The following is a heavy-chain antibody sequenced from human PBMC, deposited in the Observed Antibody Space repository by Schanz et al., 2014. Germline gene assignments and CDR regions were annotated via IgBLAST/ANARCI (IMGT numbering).Heavy chain of an antibody. CDR1: GFTFSNHA. CDR3: AKHVRSLTGNDY. V-gene: IGHV3-23*01. J-gene: IGHJ4*02. Sequence: EVHLLESGGGLVQPGGSLRLSCAASGFTFSNHALSWVRQAPGKGLEWVSGIGGSGDSTHYAASVKGRFIISKDNSKNALYLQVNSLRAEDTAVYYCAKHVRSLTGNDYWGQGTLVTVSS. D-gene: IGHD3-9*01. CDR2: IGGSGDST.